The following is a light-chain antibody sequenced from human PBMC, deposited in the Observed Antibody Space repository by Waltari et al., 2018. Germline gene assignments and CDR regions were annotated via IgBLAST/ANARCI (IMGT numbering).Light chain of an antibody. J-gene: IGKJ3*01. V-gene: IGKV4-1*01. Sequence: IVMTQSPDSLTLYLGERATISCKSSQSVLRTSSNKNFLAWYQQKSGQPPKLLFYWASTRESGVPDRFSGSGSGTDFTLTISSLQSEDVAIYYCQQYYDSPITFGPGTKVDV. CDR1: QSVLRTSSNKNF. CDR2: WAS. CDR3: QQYYDSPIT.